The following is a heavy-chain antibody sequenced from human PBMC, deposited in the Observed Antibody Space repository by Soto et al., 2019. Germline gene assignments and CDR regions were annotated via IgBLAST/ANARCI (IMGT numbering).Heavy chain of an antibody. V-gene: IGHV4-4*02. CDR2: IYHSGST. CDR1: GGSISSSNW. Sequence: SETLSLTCAVSGGSISSSNWWSWVRQPPGKGLEWIGEIYHSGSTNYNPSLKSRVTISVDKSKNQFSLKLSSVTAADTAVYYCARWGSETGFVLWSWFDPWGQGTLVTVSS. D-gene: IGHD3-16*01. CDR3: ARWGSETGFVLWSWFDP. J-gene: IGHJ5*02.